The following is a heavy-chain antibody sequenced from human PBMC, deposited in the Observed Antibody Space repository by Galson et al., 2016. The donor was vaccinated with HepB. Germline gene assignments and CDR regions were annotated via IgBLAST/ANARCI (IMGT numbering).Heavy chain of an antibody. V-gene: IGHV3-23*01. D-gene: IGHD6-19*01. CDR1: GFTFYNYA. CDR2: IGGNGSPT. Sequence: SLRLSCAASGFTFYNYAMDWVRQAPGGGLEWVAAIGGNGSPTYYADSVRGRFSISRDNPKNTLYLQMDSLRVEDTALYYCAKEPQKYSSGWYYYNWGQGALVTVSS. CDR3: AKEPQKYSSGWYYYN. J-gene: IGHJ4*02.